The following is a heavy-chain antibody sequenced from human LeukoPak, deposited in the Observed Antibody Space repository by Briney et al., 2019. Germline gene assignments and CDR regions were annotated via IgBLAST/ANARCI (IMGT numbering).Heavy chain of an antibody. CDR2: IYYSGST. CDR1: GVSISSYY. J-gene: IGHJ4*02. Sequence: PSETLSLTCTVSGVSISSYYWSWIRQPPGKGLEWIGYIYYSGSTNYNPSLKSRVTISVDTSKNQFSLKLSSVTAADTAVYYCARSDYYDSSGYYYALDYWGQGTLVTVSS. CDR3: ARSDYYDSSGYYYALDY. D-gene: IGHD3-22*01. V-gene: IGHV4-59*01.